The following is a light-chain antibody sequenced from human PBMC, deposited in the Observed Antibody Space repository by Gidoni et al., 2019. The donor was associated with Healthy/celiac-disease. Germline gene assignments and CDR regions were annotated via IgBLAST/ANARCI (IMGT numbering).Light chain of an antibody. CDR2: WAS. CDR3: QQYYSTPPK. V-gene: IGKV4-1*01. CDR1: QSVLYSSNHKNY. Sequence: DIVMTQSPDSLAVSLGERATINCKSSQSVLYSSNHKNYLAWYQPKPGQPPKLLIYWASTRESGVPDRFSGSGSGTDFTLTISSLQAEDVAVYYCQQYYSTPPKFGGGTKVEIK. J-gene: IGKJ4*01.